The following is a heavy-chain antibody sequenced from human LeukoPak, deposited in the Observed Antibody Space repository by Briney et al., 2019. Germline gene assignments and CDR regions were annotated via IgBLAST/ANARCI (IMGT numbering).Heavy chain of an antibody. Sequence: PSETLSLTCAVSGGSISSSNWWSWVRQPPGKGLEWIGEIYHSGSTNYNPSLKSRVTISVDKSKNQFSLKLSSVTAGDTAVYYCARERYYGSGSYRGGWFDPWGQGTLVTVSS. J-gene: IGHJ5*02. CDR1: GGSISSSNW. CDR3: ARERYYGSGSYRGGWFDP. V-gene: IGHV4-4*02. CDR2: IYHSGST. D-gene: IGHD3-10*01.